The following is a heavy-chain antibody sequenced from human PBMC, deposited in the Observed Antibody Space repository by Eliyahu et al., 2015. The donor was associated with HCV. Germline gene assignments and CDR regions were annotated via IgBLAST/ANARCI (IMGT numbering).Heavy chain of an antibody. V-gene: IGHV3-23*01. CDR1: GFTFSGNA. J-gene: IGHJ4*02. Sequence: EVQLLESGGGLVQPGGSLRLSCSASGFTFSGNAMTWVRQAPGKGLEWVSLIXASGDTTYYADSVKGRFTISRDNSKHTLYLQMNSLRAEDTAVYYCAKNTVGGGDWDYWGPGTLVTVSS. D-gene: IGHD2-21*02. CDR2: IXASGDTT. CDR3: AKNTVGGGDWDY.